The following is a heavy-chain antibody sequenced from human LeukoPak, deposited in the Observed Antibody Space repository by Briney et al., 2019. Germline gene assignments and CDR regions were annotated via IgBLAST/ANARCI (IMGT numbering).Heavy chain of an antibody. J-gene: IGHJ4*02. Sequence: SETLSLTCTVSGGSISSYYWSWIRQPPGKGLEWIGYIYYSGSTNYNPSLKSRVTISVDTSKNQFSLKLSSVTAADTAVYYCARGSNYYGSGDIDYWGQGTLVTVSS. CDR1: GGSISSYY. CDR3: ARGSNYYGSGDIDY. V-gene: IGHV4-59*01. D-gene: IGHD3-10*01. CDR2: IYYSGST.